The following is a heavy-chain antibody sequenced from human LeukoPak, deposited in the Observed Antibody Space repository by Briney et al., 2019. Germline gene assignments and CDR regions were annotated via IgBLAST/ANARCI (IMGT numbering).Heavy chain of an antibody. D-gene: IGHD3-22*01. V-gene: IGHV3-30*02. CDR3: AKGPDVTYYYDSSGYAPWGY. J-gene: IGHJ4*02. CDR1: GFTFSSYG. Sequence: PGGSLRLSCAASGFTFSSYGIHWVRQAPGKGLEWVAFIRYDGSNEYYADSVKGRFTISRDNSKNTLYLQMNSLRAEDTAVYYSAKGPDVTYYYDSSGYAPWGYWGQGTLVTVSS. CDR2: IRYDGSNE.